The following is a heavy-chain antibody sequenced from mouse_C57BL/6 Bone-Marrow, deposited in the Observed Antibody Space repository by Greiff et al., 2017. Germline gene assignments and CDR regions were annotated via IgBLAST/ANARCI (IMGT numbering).Heavy chain of an antibody. V-gene: IGHV1-64*01. CDR3: ARSLMYYFGNSGFYYTMDY. D-gene: IGHD1-1*01. Sequence: QVQLQQPGAELVKPGASVKLSCKASGYTFTSYWMHWVKQRPGQGLEWIGMIHPNSGSTNYNEKFKSKATLTVDKSSSTAYMQLSSLTSEDSAVYYCARSLMYYFGNSGFYYTMDYWGQGTSVTGS. CDR2: IHPNSGST. J-gene: IGHJ4*01. CDR1: GYTFTSYW.